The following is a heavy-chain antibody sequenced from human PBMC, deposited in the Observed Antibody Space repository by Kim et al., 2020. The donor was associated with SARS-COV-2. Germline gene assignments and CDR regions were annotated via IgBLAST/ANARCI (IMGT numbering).Heavy chain of an antibody. J-gene: IGHJ1*01. D-gene: IGHD1-26*01. Sequence: ASVKVSCKVSGYTLTELSMHWVRQAPGKGLEWMGGFDPEDGETIYAQKFQGRVTMTEDTSTDTAYMELSSLRSEDTAVYYCATAVELGATYAEYFQHWGQGTLVTVSS. V-gene: IGHV1-24*01. CDR2: FDPEDGET. CDR1: GYTLTELS. CDR3: ATAVELGATYAEYFQH.